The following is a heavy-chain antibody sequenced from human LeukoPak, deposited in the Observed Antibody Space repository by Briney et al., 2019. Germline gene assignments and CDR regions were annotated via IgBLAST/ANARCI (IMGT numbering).Heavy chain of an antibody. D-gene: IGHD1-26*01. CDR1: GYSFINYW. CDR2: IYPGDSDT. J-gene: IGHJ4*02. Sequence: GESLKISCKGSGYSFINYWIGWVRQMPGKGLEWMGIIYPGDSDTRYSPSFQGQVTISADKSISTAYLQWSSLKASDTAMYYCASFSGSYGHRFDYWGQGTLVTVSS. V-gene: IGHV5-51*01. CDR3: ASFSGSYGHRFDY.